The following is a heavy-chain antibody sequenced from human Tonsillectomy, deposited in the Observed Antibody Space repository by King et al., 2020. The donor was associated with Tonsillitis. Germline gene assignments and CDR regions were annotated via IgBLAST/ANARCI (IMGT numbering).Heavy chain of an antibody. Sequence: QLQESGSGLVKPSQTLSLTCAVSGDSISSGGCSWSWIRQPPGKGLEWIGYISHSGSTYYNPSLKSRVTISVDRSKNQFSLKLSSMTAADTAVYYCTRVWPYCGGDCYSVDYWGQGTLVTVSS. J-gene: IGHJ4*02. CDR2: ISHSGST. V-gene: IGHV4-30-2*01. CDR1: GDSISSGGCS. D-gene: IGHD2-21*02. CDR3: TRVWPYCGGDCYSVDY.